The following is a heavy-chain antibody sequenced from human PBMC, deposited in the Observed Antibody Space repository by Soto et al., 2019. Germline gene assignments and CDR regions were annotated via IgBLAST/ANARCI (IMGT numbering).Heavy chain of an antibody. Sequence: QVQLVESGGGVVQPGRSLRLSCAASGFTFSSYGMHWVRQAPGKGLEWVAVISYDGSNKYYADSVKGRFTISRDNSKNTLYLQMNSLRAEDTAVYYWAKVRPSGSRPYYYGVDVWGQGTTVTVSS. D-gene: IGHD1-26*01. V-gene: IGHV3-30*18. CDR1: GFTFSSYG. CDR3: AKVRPSGSRPYYYGVDV. J-gene: IGHJ6*02. CDR2: ISYDGSNK.